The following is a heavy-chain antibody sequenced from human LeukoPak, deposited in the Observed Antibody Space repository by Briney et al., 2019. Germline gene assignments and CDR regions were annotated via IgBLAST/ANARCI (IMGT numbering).Heavy chain of an antibody. J-gene: IGHJ4*02. V-gene: IGHV4-39*01. CDR3: ARRGN. CDR2: TYYSGST. Sequence: SETLSLTCTVSGGSISSSSYYWGWIRQPPGKGLEWIGSTYYSGSTYYNPSLKSRVTISVDTSKNQFSLKLSSVTAADTAVYYCARRGNLGQGTLVTVSS. CDR1: GGSISSSSYY. D-gene: IGHD3-16*01.